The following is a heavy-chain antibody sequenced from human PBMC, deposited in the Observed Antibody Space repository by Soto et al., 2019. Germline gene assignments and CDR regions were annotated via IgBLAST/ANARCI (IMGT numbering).Heavy chain of an antibody. CDR3: ARDIVGATTGNWFDP. CDR1: GYTFTNND. CDR2: MNTNTNTT. D-gene: IGHD1-26*01. Sequence: ASVKVSCKASGYTFTNNDINWVRQAPGQGLEWIGWMNTNTNTTDSAEVFEGRVSLTWDESTSTAYMELSSLRSEDTAVYYCARDIVGATTGNWFDPWGQGTLVTVSS. V-gene: IGHV1-8*01. J-gene: IGHJ5*02.